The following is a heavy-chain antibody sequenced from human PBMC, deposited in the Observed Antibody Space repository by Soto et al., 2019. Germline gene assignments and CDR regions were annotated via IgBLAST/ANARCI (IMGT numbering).Heavy chain of an antibody. J-gene: IGHJ6*02. CDR1: GFTFSSYA. V-gene: IGHV3-30-3*01. Sequence: GGSLRLSCAASGFTFSSYAMHWVRQAPGKGLEWVAVISYDGSNKYYADSVKGRFTISRDNSKNTLYLQMNSLRAEDTAVYYCARSRDPPYFYGDSRSEIPYGMDVWGQGTTVTVSS. D-gene: IGHD4-17*01. CDR3: ARSRDPPYFYGDSRSEIPYGMDV. CDR2: ISYDGSNK.